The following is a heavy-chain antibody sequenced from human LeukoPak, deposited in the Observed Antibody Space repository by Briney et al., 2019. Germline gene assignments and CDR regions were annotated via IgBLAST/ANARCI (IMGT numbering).Heavy chain of an antibody. CDR2: INPSGGST. J-gene: IGHJ6*03. D-gene: IGHD5-18*01. Sequence: ASVKVSCKASGYTFTSYYMHWVRQAPGQGLEWMGIINPSGGSTSYAQKFQGRVTMTRDMSTSTVYMELSSLGSEDTAVYYCARGTDVDTVYYYYMDVWGKGTTVTVSS. V-gene: IGHV1-46*01. CDR1: GYTFTSYY. CDR3: ARGTDVDTVYYYYMDV.